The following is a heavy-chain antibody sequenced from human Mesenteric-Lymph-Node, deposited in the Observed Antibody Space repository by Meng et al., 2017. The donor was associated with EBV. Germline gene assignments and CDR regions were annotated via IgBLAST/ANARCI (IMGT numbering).Heavy chain of an antibody. D-gene: IGHD5-12*01. Sequence: QVQLQGSGPGLVKPSHTLSLTCGVSGDSISGGGYYWSWIRQPPGKGLEWIGYISYSGNTYYNTSLKSRLTISLDTSKNQFSLKLKSVTAADTAVYYCARALYSGYDYFDWGQGTLVTVSS. CDR1: GDSISGGGYY. CDR2: ISYSGNT. CDR3: ARALYSGYDYFD. J-gene: IGHJ1*01. V-gene: IGHV4-30-4*01.